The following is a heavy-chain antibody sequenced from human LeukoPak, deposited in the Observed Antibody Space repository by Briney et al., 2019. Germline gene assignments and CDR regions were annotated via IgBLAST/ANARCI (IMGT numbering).Heavy chain of an antibody. CDR3: ARSTTLFDY. CDR1: SGSISSSSKY. D-gene: IGHD1-26*01. V-gene: IGHV4-39*07. Sequence: PSETLSLTCTVSSGSISSSSKYWGWIRQPPGKGLEWIGEINHSGSTNYNPSLKSRVTISVDTSKNQFSLKLSSVTAADTAMYYCARSTTLFDYWGQGTLVTVSS. J-gene: IGHJ4*02. CDR2: INHSGST.